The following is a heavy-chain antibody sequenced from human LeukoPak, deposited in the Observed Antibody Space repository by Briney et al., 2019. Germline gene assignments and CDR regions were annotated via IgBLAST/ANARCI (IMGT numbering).Heavy chain of an antibody. CDR2: IYTSGST. J-gene: IGHJ4*02. CDR1: GGSISSYY. Sequence: SETLSLTCTVSGGSISSYYWSWIRQPAGKGLEWIGRIYTSGSTNYNPSLKSRVTMSVDTSKNQFSLKLSSVTAADTAVYYCARDGEQLVQGYFDYWGQGTLVTVSS. D-gene: IGHD6-6*01. V-gene: IGHV4-4*07. CDR3: ARDGEQLVQGYFDY.